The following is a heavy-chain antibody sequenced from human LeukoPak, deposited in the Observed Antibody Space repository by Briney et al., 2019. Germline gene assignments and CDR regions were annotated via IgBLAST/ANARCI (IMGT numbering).Heavy chain of an antibody. D-gene: IGHD1-26*01. CDR1: GYTFTSYG. J-gene: IGHJ3*02. CDR2: MNPNSGNT. Sequence: ASVKVSCKASGYTFTSYGISWVRQATGQGLEWMGWMNPNSGNTGYAQKFQGRVTMTRNTSISTAYMELSSLRSEDTAVYYCARGGLRSPFFDIWGQGTMVTVSS. V-gene: IGHV1-8*02. CDR3: ARGGLRSPFFDI.